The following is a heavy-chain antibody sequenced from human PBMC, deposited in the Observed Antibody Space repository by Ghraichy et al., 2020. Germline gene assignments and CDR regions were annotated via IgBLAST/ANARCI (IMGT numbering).Heavy chain of an antibody. CDR1: GLRLSDYW. CDR3: ARGTQIFDGSGSYLWLLVR. V-gene: IGHV3-74*01. J-gene: IGHJ2*01. Sequence: GGSLRLSCTASGLRLSDYWMHWVRQAPGKGLVWVSRFKIGGGGTSYADSVRGRFTMSRDNAKNTLYLEMTSLTAEDTAFYYCARGTQIFDGSGSYLWLLVRWGRGTLVTVSA. CDR2: FKIGGGGT. D-gene: IGHD1-26*01.